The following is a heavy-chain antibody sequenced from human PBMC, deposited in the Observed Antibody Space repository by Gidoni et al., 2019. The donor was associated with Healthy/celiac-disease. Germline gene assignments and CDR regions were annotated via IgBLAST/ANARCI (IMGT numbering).Heavy chain of an antibody. CDR3: ARGGEYHQTFDY. Sequence: EVQLVESGGGLIQPGGSLRLSCAASGFTVSSNYMRWVRQAPGKGLEWVSGIYSGGSTYYADSVKGRFTIARDNSKNTLYLQMNSLRAEDTAVYYCARGGEYHQTFDYWGQGTLVTVSS. CDR1: GFTVSSNY. D-gene: IGHD3-16*01. CDR2: IYSGGST. V-gene: IGHV3-53*01. J-gene: IGHJ4*02.